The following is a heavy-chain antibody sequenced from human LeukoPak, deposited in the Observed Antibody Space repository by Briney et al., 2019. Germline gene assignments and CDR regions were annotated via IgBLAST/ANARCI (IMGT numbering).Heavy chain of an antibody. CDR1: GYTFTSYY. D-gene: IGHD6-6*01. Sequence: ASVKVSCRASGYTFTSYYMHWVRQAPGQGLEWMGWINPNSGGTNYAQKFQGRVTMTRDTSISTAYMELSRLRSDDTAVYYCARAPIYSSSSDWFDPWGQGTLVTVSS. CDR3: ARAPIYSSSSDWFDP. V-gene: IGHV1-2*02. CDR2: INPNSGGT. J-gene: IGHJ5*02.